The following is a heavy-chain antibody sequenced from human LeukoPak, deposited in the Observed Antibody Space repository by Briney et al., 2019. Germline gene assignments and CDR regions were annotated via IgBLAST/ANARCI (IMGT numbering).Heavy chain of an antibody. CDR1: GFTFSNYA. CDR2: ISYDGSNK. V-gene: IGHV3-30*04. CDR3: ARDRAVVVAATGFDP. Sequence: GGSLRLSCAASGFTFSNYAIRWVRQAPGKGLEWVAVISYDGSNKYYADSVKGRFTISRDNSKNTLYLQMNSLRAEDTAVYYCARDRAVVVAATGFDPWGQGTLVTVSS. D-gene: IGHD2-15*01. J-gene: IGHJ5*02.